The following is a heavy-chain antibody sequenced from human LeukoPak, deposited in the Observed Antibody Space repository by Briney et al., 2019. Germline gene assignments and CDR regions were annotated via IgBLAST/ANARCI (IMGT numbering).Heavy chain of an antibody. CDR3: ARAGGSTYYYYYMDV. J-gene: IGHJ6*03. D-gene: IGHD6-25*01. CDR1: GYTFTSYG. CDR2: ISAYNGNT. Sequence: GASVKVSCKASGYTFTSYGISWVRQAPGQGLEWMGWISAYNGNTNYAQKLQGRVTMTTDTSTSTAYMELRSLRSDGTAVYYCARAGGSTYYYYYMDVWGQGTLVTVSS. V-gene: IGHV1-18*01.